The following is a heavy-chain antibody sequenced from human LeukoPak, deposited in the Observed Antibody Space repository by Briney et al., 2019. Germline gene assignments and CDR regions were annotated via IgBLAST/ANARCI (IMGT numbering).Heavy chain of an antibody. CDR2: ISAYNGDT. CDR3: ARDPSNTSGWFQYFDL. J-gene: IGHJ2*01. Sequence: ASVKVSCVASGYTFTHHGINWVRQAPGQGLEWMGLISAYNGDTKYAQNFKGRVTMTTDSSTSTAYMELRSLRSDDTAVYFCARDPSNTSGWFQYFDLWGRGTLVTVSS. V-gene: IGHV1-18*01. CDR1: GYTFTHHG. D-gene: IGHD6-19*01.